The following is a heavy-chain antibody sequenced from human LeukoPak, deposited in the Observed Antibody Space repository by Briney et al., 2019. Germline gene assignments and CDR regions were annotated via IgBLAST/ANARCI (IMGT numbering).Heavy chain of an antibody. J-gene: IGHJ4*02. D-gene: IGHD2-15*01. CDR2: LSSDGTND. V-gene: IGHV3-30*03. Sequence: PGGSLRLSCATSGFTFRNYVMHWVRQAPGKGLEWLALLSSDGTNDYYADSVKGRFTISRDTSKNTLYLQMNSLKNEDTAVYYCARAPVTSCRGAFCYPFDYWGQGTLVTVSS. CDR1: GFTFRNYV. CDR3: ARAPVTSCRGAFCYPFDY.